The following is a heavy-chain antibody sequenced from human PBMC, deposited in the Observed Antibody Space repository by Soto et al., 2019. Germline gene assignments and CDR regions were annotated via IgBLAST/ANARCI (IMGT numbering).Heavy chain of an antibody. CDR3: ARDGVDCSSTSCYFY. Sequence: QVQLVQSGAEVKKPGSSVKVSCKASGGTFSSYTISWVRQAPGQGLEWMGRIIPILGIANYAQKFQGRVTINADKSTSTAYMELSSLRSEDTGVYYCARDGVDCSSTSCYFYWGQGTLVTVSS. J-gene: IGHJ4*02. D-gene: IGHD2-2*01. CDR1: GGTFSSYT. V-gene: IGHV1-69*08. CDR2: IIPILGIA.